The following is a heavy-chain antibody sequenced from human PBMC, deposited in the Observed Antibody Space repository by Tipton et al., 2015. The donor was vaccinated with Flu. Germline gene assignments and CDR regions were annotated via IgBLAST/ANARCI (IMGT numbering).Heavy chain of an antibody. CDR2: IYPSGTA. J-gene: IGHJ4*02. CDR1: GGSMSSFY. V-gene: IGHV4-4*07. D-gene: IGHD3-10*01. CDR3: ARVNYYHSGSYLDN. Sequence: TLSLTCTVSGGSMSSFYWSWIRQPAGKGLEWIGRIYPSGTANYNPSLKSRVAISVDTSKNQLSLSLTSVTAADTAVYYCARVNYYHSGSYLDNWGQGTLVSVSS.